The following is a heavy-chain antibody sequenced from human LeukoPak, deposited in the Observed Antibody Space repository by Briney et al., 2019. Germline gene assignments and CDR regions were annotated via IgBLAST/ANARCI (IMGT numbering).Heavy chain of an antibody. CDR2: IYYSGST. Sequence: SETLSLTCTVSGGSISSGGYYWSWIRQHPGKGLEWIGYIYYSGSTYYNPSLKSRVTISVDTSKNQFSLKLSSVTAADTAVYYCARARRDSSGYYFPVYFDYWGQGTLVTVSS. CDR3: ARARRDSSGYYFPVYFDY. CDR1: GGSISSGGYY. V-gene: IGHV4-31*03. J-gene: IGHJ4*02. D-gene: IGHD3-22*01.